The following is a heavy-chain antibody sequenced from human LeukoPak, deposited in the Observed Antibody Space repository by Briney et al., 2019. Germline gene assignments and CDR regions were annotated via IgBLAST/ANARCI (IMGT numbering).Heavy chain of an antibody. V-gene: IGHV4-39*01. CDR2: IYHSGST. J-gene: IGHJ4*02. CDR3: ARPGSSGWTSFDY. D-gene: IGHD6-19*01. Sequence: SETLSLTCTVSGGSISSSSYYWGWIRQPPGKGLEWIGGIYHSGSTYYNPSLKSRVTISVDTSKNQFSLKLNSVTAADTAVYYCARPGSSGWTSFDYWGQGTLVTVSS. CDR1: GGSISSSSYY.